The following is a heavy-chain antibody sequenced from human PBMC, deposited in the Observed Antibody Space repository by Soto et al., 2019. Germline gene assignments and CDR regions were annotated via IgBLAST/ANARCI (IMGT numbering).Heavy chain of an antibody. CDR3: VRAGTARLLRHSWFDS. Sequence: EVQLVESGGGLVKPGGSLRLSCAASGFTFNTYDMNWIRQAPGKGLEWVSSITTSSAYIYYADSLKGRITISRDNGKNPLFLQMNSLRAGDTAVYYCVRAGTARLLRHSWFDSWGQGTLVTVSS. V-gene: IGHV3-21*01. CDR2: ITTSSAYI. CDR1: GFTFNTYD. J-gene: IGHJ5*01. D-gene: IGHD2-15*01.